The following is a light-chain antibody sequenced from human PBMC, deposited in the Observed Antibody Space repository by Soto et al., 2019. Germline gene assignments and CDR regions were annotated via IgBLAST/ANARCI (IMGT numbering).Light chain of an antibody. CDR2: IVT. CDR1: SSDVGGHNY. V-gene: IGLV2-14*03. CDR3: SSYTTSGTLV. Sequence: QSVLTQPASVSGSPGQSITISCTGTSSDVGGHNYVSWYQQHPGKAPKLLIYIVTTRPSGVSTRFSGSRSGNTASLTISGLQAEDEADYYCSSYTTSGTLVFGGGTKLTVL. J-gene: IGLJ2*01.